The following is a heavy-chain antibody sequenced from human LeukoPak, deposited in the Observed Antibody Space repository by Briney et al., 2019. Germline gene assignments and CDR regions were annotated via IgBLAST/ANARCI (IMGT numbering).Heavy chain of an antibody. J-gene: IGHJ4*02. CDR2: IIPIFGTA. Sequence: ASVKVSCKASGGTFSSYAISWVRQAPGQGLEWMGGIIPIFGTANYAQKLQGRVTITADESTSTAYMELSSLRSEDTAVYYCAAVLTGYRDHFDYWGQGTLVTVSS. CDR1: GGTFSSYA. V-gene: IGHV1-69*01. CDR3: AAVLTGYRDHFDY. D-gene: IGHD3-9*01.